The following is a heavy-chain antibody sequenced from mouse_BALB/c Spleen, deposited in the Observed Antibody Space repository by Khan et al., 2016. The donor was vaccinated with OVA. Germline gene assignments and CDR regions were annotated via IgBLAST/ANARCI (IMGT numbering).Heavy chain of an antibody. V-gene: IGHV2-3*01. D-gene: IGHD1-2*01. CDR2: IWGDGST. CDR3: ARFITTAYAMDY. J-gene: IGHJ4*01. Sequence: VQLQESGPGLVAPSQSLSITCTVSGFSLTNYGVNWIRQPPGNGLEWLGVIWGDGSTNYHSALISRLSISKDNSKSQVFLKLNSLQTDDTATYYCARFITTAYAMDYWGQGTSVTVSS. CDR1: GFSLTNYG.